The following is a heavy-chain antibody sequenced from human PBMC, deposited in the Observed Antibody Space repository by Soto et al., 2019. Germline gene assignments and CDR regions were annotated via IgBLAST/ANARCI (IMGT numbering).Heavy chain of an antibody. Sequence: QVQLVQSGAEVTKPGASVKVSCKTSEYTFTGYYLHWVRQAPGQGLEWMGWINPNGGGTIYAQKFQGRLTMTRDTSITTAYMELSRLRSDDTAVYYCATSSDWSPLLDYWGQVTLVTVSS. D-gene: IGHD6-19*01. CDR2: INPNGGGT. CDR1: EYTFTGYY. V-gene: IGHV1-2*02. J-gene: IGHJ4*02. CDR3: ATSSDWSPLLDY.